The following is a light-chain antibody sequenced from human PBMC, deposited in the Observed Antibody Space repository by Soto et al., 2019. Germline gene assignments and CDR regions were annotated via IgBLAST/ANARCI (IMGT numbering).Light chain of an antibody. Sequence: QSVLTQPRSVSGSPGQSVTMSCTGTSSYVGGYNYVSWYQQHPGKAPKLIIYDVSKRPSGVPDRFSGSKSGNTASLTISGLQAEDEADYYCCSYAGSYTYVFGTGTKVTVL. CDR2: DVS. CDR1: SSYVGGYNY. CDR3: CSYAGSYTYV. V-gene: IGLV2-11*01. J-gene: IGLJ1*01.